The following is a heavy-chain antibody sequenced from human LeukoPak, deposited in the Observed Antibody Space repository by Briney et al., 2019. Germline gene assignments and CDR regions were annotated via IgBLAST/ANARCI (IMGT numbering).Heavy chain of an antibody. Sequence: PGGSLRLSCAASGFTFSSYGMHWVRQAPGKGLDGVAFIRYDGSNKYYADSVKGRFTISRDNSKNTLYLQMNSLRSQDTARYLFAKCFRGGGGSYPKLDAFDIWGQGTMVTVSS. CDR2: IRYDGSNK. CDR3: AKCFRGGGGSYPKLDAFDI. J-gene: IGHJ3*02. CDR1: GFTFSSYG. D-gene: IGHD1-26*01. V-gene: IGHV3-30*02.